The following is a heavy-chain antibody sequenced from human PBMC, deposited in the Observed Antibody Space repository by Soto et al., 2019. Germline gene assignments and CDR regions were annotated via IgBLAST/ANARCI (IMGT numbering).Heavy chain of an antibody. CDR2: LSYDGSNK. J-gene: IGHJ6*02. CDR1: GFTFSSYG. Sequence: QVQLVESGGGVVQPGRSLRLSCAASGFTFSSYGMHWVRQAPGKGLEWVAVLSYDGSNKYYADSVKGRFTISRDNSKNTLYLQMNSLRAEDTAVYYCANSLRPPGGSGYYPHYYYGMDVWGQGTTVTVSS. V-gene: IGHV3-30*18. CDR3: ANSLRPPGGSGYYPHYYYGMDV. D-gene: IGHD3-22*01.